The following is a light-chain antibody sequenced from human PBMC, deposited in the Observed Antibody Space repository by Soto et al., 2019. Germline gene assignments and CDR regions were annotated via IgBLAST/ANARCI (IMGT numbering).Light chain of an antibody. J-gene: IGKJ1*01. CDR3: QHYSRSPTWT. CDR1: QSVISDY. V-gene: IGKV3-20*01. CDR2: GAS. Sequence: EIVLTQSPGTLSLSPGERATLSCRASQSVISDYLAWYQQKPGQAPRLLIYGASSRATGIPDRFSGSGSGTDFTLTISRLEPEDFAVYYCQHYSRSPTWTFGQGTKVEV.